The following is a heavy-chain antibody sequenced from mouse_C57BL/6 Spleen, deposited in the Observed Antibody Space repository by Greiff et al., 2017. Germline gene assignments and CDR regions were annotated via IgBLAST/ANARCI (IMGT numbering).Heavy chain of an antibody. CDR2: IYPGDGDT. D-gene: IGHD3-3*01. J-gene: IGHJ1*03. Sequence: VQLQQSGAELVKPGASVKISCKASGYAFSSYWMNWVKQRPGKGLEWIGQIYPGDGDTNYNGKFKGKATLTADKSSSTAYMQLSSLTSEDSAVYFCARSGDRDWYFDVWGTGTTVTVSS. V-gene: IGHV1-80*01. CDR3: ARSGDRDWYFDV. CDR1: GYAFSSYW.